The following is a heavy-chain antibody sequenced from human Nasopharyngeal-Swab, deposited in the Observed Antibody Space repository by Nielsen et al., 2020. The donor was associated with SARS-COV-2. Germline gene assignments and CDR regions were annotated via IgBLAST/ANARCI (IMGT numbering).Heavy chain of an antibody. CDR1: GYTFTSYD. Sequence: ASVKVSCKASGYTFTSYDINWVRQATGQGLEWMGWMNPNSGNTGYAQKFQGRVTITRNTSISTAYMELSSLRSEDTAVYYCARGRYCSSTSCYTYRGGRYDPWGQGTLVTVSS. D-gene: IGHD2-2*02. V-gene: IGHV1-8*03. CDR2: MNPNSGNT. J-gene: IGHJ5*02. CDR3: ARGRYCSSTSCYTYRGGRYDP.